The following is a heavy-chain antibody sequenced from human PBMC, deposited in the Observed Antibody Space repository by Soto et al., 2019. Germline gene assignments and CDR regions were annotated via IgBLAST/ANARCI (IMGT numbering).Heavy chain of an antibody. Sequence: ASVKVSCKASGYTFTSYAMHWVRQAPGQRLEWMGWINAGNGNTKYSQKFQGRVTITRDTSASTAYMELSSLRSEDTAVYYCARDIVPAAMKGNWFAPWGQGTLVTVSS. CDR2: INAGNGNT. CDR1: GYTFTSYA. J-gene: IGHJ5*02. CDR3: ARDIVPAAMKGNWFAP. V-gene: IGHV1-3*01. D-gene: IGHD2-2*01.